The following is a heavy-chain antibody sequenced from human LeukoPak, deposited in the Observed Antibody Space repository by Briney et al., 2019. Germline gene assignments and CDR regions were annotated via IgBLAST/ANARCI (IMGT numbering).Heavy chain of an antibody. V-gene: IGHV1/OR15-1*02. D-gene: IGHD3-22*01. CDR3: ARELSVTMIVVVITSGVDAFDI. CDR2: INPNSGGT. CDR1: GYIFTDYY. J-gene: IGHJ3*02. Sequence: ASVKVSCKASGYIFTDYYMHWVRQAPGQELGWMGRINPNSGGTNYAQKFQGRVTMTRDTSISTAYTELSSLRSEDTATYYCARELSVTMIVVVITSGVDAFDIWGQGTMVTVSS.